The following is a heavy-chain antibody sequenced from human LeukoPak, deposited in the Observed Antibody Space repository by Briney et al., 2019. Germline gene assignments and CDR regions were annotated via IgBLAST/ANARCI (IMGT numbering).Heavy chain of an antibody. CDR2: ISWDGGRT. CDR1: GFTFDDYT. CDR3: ATGGDYVWGSYRSFGFVGSTAFDI. J-gene: IGHJ3*02. Sequence: GGSLRLSCTPSGFTFDDYTIHWVRQAPGKGLEWVSLISWDGGRTHYADSVKGRFTISRDNSKNSLYLQMNSLRAEDTAVYYCATGGDYVWGSYRSFGFVGSTAFDIWGQGTMVTVSS. V-gene: IGHV3-43*01. D-gene: IGHD3-16*02.